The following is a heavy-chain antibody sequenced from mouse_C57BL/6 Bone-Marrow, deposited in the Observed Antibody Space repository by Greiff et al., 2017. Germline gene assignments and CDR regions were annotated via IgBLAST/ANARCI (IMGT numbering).Heavy chain of an antibody. V-gene: IGHV5-17*01. J-gene: IGHJ4*01. CDR3: ARGVCYAMDY. CDR1: GFTFSDYG. CDR2: ISSGGSTI. Sequence: EVLLVESGGGLVKPGGSLKLSCAASGFTFSDYGMHWVRQAPEKGLEWVAYISSGGSTIYYADTVKGRFTISRDNAKNTLFLQMTSLRSEDTAMYYCARGVCYAMDYWGQGTSVTVSS.